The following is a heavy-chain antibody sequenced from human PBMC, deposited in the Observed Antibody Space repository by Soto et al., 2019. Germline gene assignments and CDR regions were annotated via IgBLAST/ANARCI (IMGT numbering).Heavy chain of an antibody. D-gene: IGHD5-12*01. J-gene: IGHJ6*02. V-gene: IGHV3-74*01. Sequence: EVQLVESGGGLVQPGGSLRLSCVASGFTFSDYWIHWVRQAPGKGLVWVSRSNRDGSSTTWADSVKGRFTTSRDNAKNTLYLQMDSLRAEDTAVYYCARGGNRSYYGMDVWGQGTTVTVSS. CDR1: GFTFSDYW. CDR3: ARGGNRSYYGMDV. CDR2: SNRDGSST.